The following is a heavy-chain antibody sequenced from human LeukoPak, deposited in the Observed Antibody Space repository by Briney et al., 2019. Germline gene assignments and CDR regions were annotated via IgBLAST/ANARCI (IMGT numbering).Heavy chain of an antibody. D-gene: IGHD2-8*02. CDR2: IYTSGST. V-gene: IGHV4-59*10. J-gene: IGHJ4*02. CDR3: ARAVLPMAPDFDY. CDR1: GGSFSGYY. Sequence: PSETLSLTCAVYGGSFSGYYWSWIRQPAGKGLEWIGRIYTSGSTNYNPSLKSRVTMSVDTSKNQFSLKLSSVTAADTAVYYCARAVLPMAPDFDYWGQGTLVTVSS.